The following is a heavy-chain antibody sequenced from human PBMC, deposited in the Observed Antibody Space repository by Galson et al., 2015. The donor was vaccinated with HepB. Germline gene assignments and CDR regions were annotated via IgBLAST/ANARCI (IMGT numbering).Heavy chain of an antibody. CDR3: ARAQITMMTGYFDS. J-gene: IGHJ4*02. CDR1: GFTFSSYG. Sequence: SLRLSCAASGFTFSSYGMHWVRQAPGKGLEWVAGIWYDGSREYYADSVKGRFTISRDNPKNTLYLQMNSLRAEDTAVYYCARAQITMMTGYFDSWGQGTLVTVPS. V-gene: IGHV3-33*01. CDR2: IWYDGSRE. D-gene: IGHD3-22*01.